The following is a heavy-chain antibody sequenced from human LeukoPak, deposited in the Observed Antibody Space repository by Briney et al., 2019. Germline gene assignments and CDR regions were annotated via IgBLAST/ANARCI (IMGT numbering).Heavy chain of an antibody. V-gene: IGHV5-51*01. Sequence: PGESLKISCKGTGYSFTNFWIGWVRQPPGKGLEYLGVISPSDSDTRYNPSFEGQVSISADKSLTSAYLQWNTLKASDTAIYFCARRTEGAGGGWFFVHWGQGTLVTVSS. D-gene: IGHD2-21*01. CDR2: ISPSDSDT. CDR1: GYSFTNFW. J-gene: IGHJ4*02. CDR3: ARRTEGAGGGWFFVH.